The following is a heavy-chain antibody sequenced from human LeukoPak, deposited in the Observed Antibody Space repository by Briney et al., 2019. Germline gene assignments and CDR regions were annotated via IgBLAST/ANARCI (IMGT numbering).Heavy chain of an antibody. D-gene: IGHD3-10*01. J-gene: IGHJ3*02. V-gene: IGHV4-59*01. Sequence: SETLSLTCTVSGGSISSYYWSWIRQPPGKGLEWIGFISYSGRTNYNPSLKSRVTISIDTSKNQFSLKLSSVTAADTAVYYCARGGSGYDAFGIWGQGTMVTVSS. CDR2: ISYSGRT. CDR1: GGSISSYY. CDR3: ARGGSGYDAFGI.